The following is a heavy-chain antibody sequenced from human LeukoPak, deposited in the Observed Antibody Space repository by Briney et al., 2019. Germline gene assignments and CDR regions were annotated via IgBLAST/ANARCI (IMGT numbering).Heavy chain of an antibody. CDR3: TRYDVGFDY. Sequence: PGGSLRLSCAASGFTFSSYSMNWVRQASGKGLEWVGRIRSKANTYATAYAASVKGRFTISRDDSKNTAYLQMSSLETEDTAIYYCTRYDVGFDYWGQGTLVAVSS. J-gene: IGHJ4*02. CDR1: GFTFSSYS. CDR2: IRSKANTYAT. V-gene: IGHV3-73*01. D-gene: IGHD1-26*01.